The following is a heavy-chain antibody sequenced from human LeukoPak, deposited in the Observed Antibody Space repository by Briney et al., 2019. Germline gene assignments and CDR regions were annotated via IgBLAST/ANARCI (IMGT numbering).Heavy chain of an antibody. J-gene: IGHJ4*02. V-gene: IGHV3-33*03. D-gene: IGHD3-10*01. CDR2: ISYDGSKK. CDR1: GFTINNQA. Sequence: GRSLRLSCAVSGFTINNQAMHWVRQVPGKGLQWVAVISYDGSKKYYGDSVRGRFTISRDNAKNSLDLQMNSLRVEDTAVYYCVKERHYIGNREVRFPYWGQGALVTVSS. CDR3: VKERHYIGNREVRFPY.